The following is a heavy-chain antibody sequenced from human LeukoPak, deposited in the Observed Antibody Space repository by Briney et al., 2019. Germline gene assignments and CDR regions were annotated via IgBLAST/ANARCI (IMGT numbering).Heavy chain of an antibody. J-gene: IGHJ6*02. CDR2: IKKDGSEK. CDR3: ARGYGLDV. Sequence: QSGGSLRLSCAASGFSFSGDWMTWARQAPGKGLEWVANIKKDGSEKYYVDSVKGRFTISRDNAKNSLYLQMHSLRVEDTALYYCARGYGLDVWGQGTTVTVSS. V-gene: IGHV3-7*04. CDR1: GFSFSGDW.